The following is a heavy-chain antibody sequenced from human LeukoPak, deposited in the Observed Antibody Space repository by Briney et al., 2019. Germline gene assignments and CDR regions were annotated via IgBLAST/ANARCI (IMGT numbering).Heavy chain of an antibody. V-gene: IGHV3-66*01. CDR1: GFTVSSNY. CDR3: ATGELEEDYFDY. J-gene: IGHJ4*02. D-gene: IGHD1-1*01. CDR2: IYSGGST. Sequence: GGSLRLSCAASGFTVSSNYMSWVRQAPGKGLEWVSGIYSGGSTYYADSVKGRFTISRDNSKNTLYLQMNSLRAEDTAVYYCATGELEEDYFDYWGQGTLVTVSS.